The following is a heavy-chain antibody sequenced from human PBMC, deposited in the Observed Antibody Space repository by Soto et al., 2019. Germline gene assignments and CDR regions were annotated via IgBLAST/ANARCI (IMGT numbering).Heavy chain of an antibody. CDR2: IYYSGTT. CDR3: ARDLLYRAVFEI. D-gene: IGHD3-3*01. CDR1: GGSLTSNGYY. J-gene: IGHJ3*02. V-gene: IGHV4-31*03. Sequence: QVHLQESGPGLVKPSQTLSLTCTVSGGSLTSNGYYWSWIRQRPEKGREWLGYIYYSGTTHFNPSLKSRLSISMDTSNNQFSLNLTSVTAADTAVYFCARDLLYRAVFEIWGQGTLVTVSA.